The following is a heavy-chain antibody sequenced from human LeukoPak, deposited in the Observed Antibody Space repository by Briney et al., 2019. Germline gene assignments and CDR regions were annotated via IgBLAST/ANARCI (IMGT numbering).Heavy chain of an antibody. D-gene: IGHD2-15*01. V-gene: IGHV3-23*01. CDR2: ISNNGGYT. J-gene: IGHJ4*02. CDR3: AKQLGYCSDGSCYFPY. Sequence: PGGSLRLSCAASGFTFSSSAMSWVPQAPGKGLEWVSAISNNGGYTYYADSVQGRFTISRDNSKSTLCLQMNSLRAEDTAVYYCAKQLGYCSDGSCYFPYWGQGTLVTVPS. CDR1: GFTFSSSA.